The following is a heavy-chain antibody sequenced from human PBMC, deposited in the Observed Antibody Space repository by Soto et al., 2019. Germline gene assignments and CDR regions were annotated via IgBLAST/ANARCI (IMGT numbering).Heavy chain of an antibody. V-gene: IGHV1-69*01. J-gene: IGHJ3*02. CDR2: IVPVFGTP. D-gene: IGHD3-22*01. CDR3: TRPSSGYYHDAFDI. Sequence: QVQLMQFGAEVKKPGSSVKVSCKASGGSFPSDTISWVRQAPGQGLEWLGGIVPVFGTPNHAQKFQGRVTISADGSTNTAYMELTSLRPEDTAVYYCTRPSSGYYHDAFDIWGQGTLVTVSS. CDR1: GGSFPSDT.